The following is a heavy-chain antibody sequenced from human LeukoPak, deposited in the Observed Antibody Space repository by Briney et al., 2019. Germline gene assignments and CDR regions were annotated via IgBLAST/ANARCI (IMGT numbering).Heavy chain of an antibody. CDR2: IIPILGIA. V-gene: IGHV1-69*04. CDR1: GGTFSSYA. CDR3: ASGGTLRAFDI. J-gene: IGHJ4*02. Sequence: ASVKVSCKASGGTFSSYAISWVRQAPGQGLEWMGRIIPILGIANYAREFQGRVTITADKSTSTAYMELSSLRSEDTAVYYCASGGTLRAFDIWGQGTLVTVSS. D-gene: IGHD3-16*01.